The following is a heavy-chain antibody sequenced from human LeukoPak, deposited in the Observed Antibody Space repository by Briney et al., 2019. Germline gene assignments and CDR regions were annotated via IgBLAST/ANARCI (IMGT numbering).Heavy chain of an antibody. CDR3: TTDYCSSTSCFTVDY. Sequence: GGSLRLSCAASGFTFSNAWMSWVRQAPGKGLEWVGRIKSKTDGGTTDYAAPVKGRFTISRDGSKNTLYLQMNSLETEDTAVYYCTTDYCSSTSCFTVDYWGQGTLVTVSS. CDR1: GFTFSNAW. J-gene: IGHJ4*02. D-gene: IGHD2-2*01. CDR2: IKSKTDGGTT. V-gene: IGHV3-15*01.